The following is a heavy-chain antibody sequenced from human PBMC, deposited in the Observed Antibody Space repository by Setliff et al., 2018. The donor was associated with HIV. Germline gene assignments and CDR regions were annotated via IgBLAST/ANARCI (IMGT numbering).Heavy chain of an antibody. J-gene: IGHJ1*01. V-gene: IGHV4-59*13. D-gene: IGHD2-21*02. CDR2: FHHSGSP. CDR3: ASHCAGDCYEYFQY. Sequence: PSETLSLTCTVSGDSISNYHWSWIRQPPGKRLEFIGFFHHSGSPIYNPSLDSRVNISVDTSKHQFSLNLISVTSADTAVYYCASHCAGDCYEYFQYWGQGTLVTAPQ. CDR1: GDSISNYH.